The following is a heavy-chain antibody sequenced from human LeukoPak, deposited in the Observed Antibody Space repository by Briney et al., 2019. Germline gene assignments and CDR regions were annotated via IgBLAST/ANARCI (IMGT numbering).Heavy chain of an antibody. J-gene: IGHJ5*02. D-gene: IGHD1-1*01. Sequence: GGSLSLSCAASGFTFSSYSMNWVRQAPGKGLEWVSSISSSSSYIYYADSVKGRFTISRDNAKHSLYLQMSSLRTEDTAVYYCARELNGAFDPWGQGTLVTVSS. CDR2: ISSSSSYI. CDR1: GFTFSSYS. V-gene: IGHV3-21*01. CDR3: ARELNGAFDP.